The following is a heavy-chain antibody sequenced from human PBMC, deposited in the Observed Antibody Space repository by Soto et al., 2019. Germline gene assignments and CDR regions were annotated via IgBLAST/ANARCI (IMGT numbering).Heavy chain of an antibody. Sequence: PGVSLRRSCAACGFTFSSYSMNWVRQAPGKGLEWVSSISSSSSYIYYADSVKRRFTISRDNAKNSLYLQMNSLRAEDTAVYYCARAVPPTTYSYYYYGMDVWGQGTTVTVS. CDR1: GFTFSSYS. D-gene: IGHD5-12*01. J-gene: IGHJ6*02. CDR2: ISSSSSYI. V-gene: IGHV3-21*01. CDR3: ARAVPPTTYSYYYYGMDV.